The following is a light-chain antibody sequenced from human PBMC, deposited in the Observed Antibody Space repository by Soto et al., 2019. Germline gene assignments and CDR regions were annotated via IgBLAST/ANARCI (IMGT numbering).Light chain of an antibody. CDR1: SGHSSYA. J-gene: IGLJ3*02. Sequence: QSVLTQSPSASASLGASVKVTCTLSSGHSSYATAWHQQQPEKGPRYLMKLNSDGSHSKGDGIPDRFSGSSSGAERYLTISSLQSEDEADYYCQTWGTGIWVFGGGTQLTVL. CDR2: LNSDGSH. V-gene: IGLV4-69*01. CDR3: QTWGTGIWV.